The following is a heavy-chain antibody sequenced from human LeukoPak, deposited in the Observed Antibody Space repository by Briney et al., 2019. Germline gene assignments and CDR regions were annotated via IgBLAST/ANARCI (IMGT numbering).Heavy chain of an antibody. CDR2: INPNSGGT. D-gene: IGHD2-21*02. J-gene: IGHJ3*02. CDR1: GYTFTGYY. Sequence: ASVKVSCRASGYTFTGYYMHWVRQAPGQGLEWMGRINPNSGGTNYAQKFQGRVTMPRDTSISTAYMELSRLRSDDTAVYYCARVRYCGGDCDSDKKWAFDIWGQGTMVTVSS. CDR3: ARVRYCGGDCDSDKKWAFDI. V-gene: IGHV1-2*06.